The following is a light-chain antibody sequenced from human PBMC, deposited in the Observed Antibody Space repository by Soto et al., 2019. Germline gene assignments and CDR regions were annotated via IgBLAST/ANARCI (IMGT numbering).Light chain of an antibody. CDR1: QSVSSSY. CDR3: QQYGSSSWT. V-gene: IGKV3-20*01. CDR2: GTS. J-gene: IGKJ1*01. Sequence: EIVLTQSPGTLSLSPGERATLSCRASQSVSSSYLAWYQQKPGQAPRLLIYGTSSRATAIPDRFSGSGSGTDFTLTISRLEPEDFAVYYWQQYGSSSWTFGQRTKVEIK.